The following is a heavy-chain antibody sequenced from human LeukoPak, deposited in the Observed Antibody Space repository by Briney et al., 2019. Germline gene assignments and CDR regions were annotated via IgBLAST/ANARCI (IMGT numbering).Heavy chain of an antibody. J-gene: IGHJ4*02. D-gene: IGHD4/OR15-4a*01. V-gene: IGHV3-53*01. Sequence: PGGSLRLSCAASEFSVSSNSMSWVRQAPGKGLEWVSFIYSDNTHYSDSVKGRFTISRDKSKNTLYLQMNSLRAEDTAVYYCARRAGAYSHPYDYWGQGTLVTVSS. CDR3: ARRAGAYSHPYDY. CDR1: EFSVSSNS. CDR2: IYSDNT.